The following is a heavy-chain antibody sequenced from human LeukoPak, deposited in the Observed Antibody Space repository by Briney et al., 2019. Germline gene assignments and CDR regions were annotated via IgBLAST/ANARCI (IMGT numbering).Heavy chain of an antibody. J-gene: IGHJ4*02. Sequence: PSQTLSLTCTVSGGSISSGDYYWSWIRQPPGKGLEWIGYIYYSGSTYYNPSLKSRVTISVDTFKNQFSLKLSSVTAADTAVYYCASVNSSGYQFDYWGQGTLVTVSS. V-gene: IGHV4-30-4*01. D-gene: IGHD3-22*01. CDR3: ASVNSSGYQFDY. CDR1: GGSISSGDYY. CDR2: IYYSGST.